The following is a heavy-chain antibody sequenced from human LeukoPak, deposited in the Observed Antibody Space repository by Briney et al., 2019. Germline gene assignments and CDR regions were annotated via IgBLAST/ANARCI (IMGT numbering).Heavy chain of an antibody. Sequence: ASVKVSCKASGYTFTSYDINWVRQATGQGLEWMGWMNPNSGNTGYAQKFQGRVTITRDMSTSTAYMELSSLRSEDTAVYYCAADPSARFIAAAGSWGQGTLVTVSS. CDR3: AADPSARFIAAAGS. CDR1: GYTFTSYD. D-gene: IGHD6-13*01. V-gene: IGHV1-8*03. J-gene: IGHJ5*02. CDR2: MNPNSGNT.